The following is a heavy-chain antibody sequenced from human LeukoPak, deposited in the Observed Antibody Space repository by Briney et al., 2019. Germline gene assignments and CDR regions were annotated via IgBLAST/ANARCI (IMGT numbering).Heavy chain of an antibody. CDR2: IIPILGIA. V-gene: IGHV1-69*04. D-gene: IGHD1-26*01. CDR3: AREGGDIVGFDY. Sequence: EASVKVSCKASGGTFSSYTISWVRQAPGQGLEWMGRIIPILGIANYAQKFQGRVTITADKSTSTAYMELSSLRSEDTAVYYCAREGGDIVGFDYWGQGTLVTVSS. CDR1: GGTFSSYT. J-gene: IGHJ4*02.